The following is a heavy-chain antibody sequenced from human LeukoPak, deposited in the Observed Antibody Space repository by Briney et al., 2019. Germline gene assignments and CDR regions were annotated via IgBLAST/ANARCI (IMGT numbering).Heavy chain of an antibody. D-gene: IGHD3-22*01. CDR2: INPNSGAT. Sequence: GASVKVSCKASGYTFTGYYMHWVRQAPGQGLEWVGWINPNSGATNYAQKFQGRVTMTRDTSISTAYMELSSLRSDDTAVFYCARVRRFDDSTGYYYYFDFWGQGTLVTVSS. J-gene: IGHJ4*02. CDR1: GYTFTGYY. V-gene: IGHV1-2*02. CDR3: ARVRRFDDSTGYYYYFDF.